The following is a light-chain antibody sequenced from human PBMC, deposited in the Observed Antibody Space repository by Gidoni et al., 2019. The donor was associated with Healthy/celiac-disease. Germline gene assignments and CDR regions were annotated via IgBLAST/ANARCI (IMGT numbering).Light chain of an antibody. CDR3: QQYNNWPGT. Sequence: EIGMTQSPATLSVSPGERATLSCRASQSVSSNLAWYQQKPGQAPRLLIYGASTRATGIPARFSVSGSGTEFTLTISSLQSEDFAVYYCQQYNNWPGTFGQGTKLEIK. J-gene: IGKJ2*02. CDR2: GAS. V-gene: IGKV3-15*01. CDR1: QSVSSN.